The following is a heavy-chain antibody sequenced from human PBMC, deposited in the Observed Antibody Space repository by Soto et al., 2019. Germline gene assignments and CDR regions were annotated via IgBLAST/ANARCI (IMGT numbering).Heavy chain of an antibody. J-gene: IGHJ5*02. CDR3: ARYRIVGLPFDP. CDR1: GFTFSSYA. CDR2: ISGSGGST. V-gene: IGHV3-23*01. D-gene: IGHD1-26*01. Sequence: EVQLLESGGGLVQPGGSLRLSCAASGFTFSSYAMSWVRQAPGKGLEWVSAISGSGGSTYYADSVKGGFTISRDNSKNTLYLQMNSLRAEDTAVYYCARYRIVGLPFDPWGQGTLVTVSS.